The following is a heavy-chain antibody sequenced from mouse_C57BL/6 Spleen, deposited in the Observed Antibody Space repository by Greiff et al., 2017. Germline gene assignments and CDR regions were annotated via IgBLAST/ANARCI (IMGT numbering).Heavy chain of an antibody. CDR1: GYTFTSYW. CDR3: ARSGRWRYFDY. D-gene: IGHD4-1*01. J-gene: IGHJ2*01. Sequence: QVQLQQSGAELVMPGASVTLSCKASGYTFTSYWMHWVKQRPGQGLEWIGEIDPYDSYTNYNQKFKGKATLTVDKSSSTAYMQLSSLTSEDSAVYYCARSGRWRYFDYWGQGTTLTVSS. V-gene: IGHV1-69*01. CDR2: IDPYDSYT.